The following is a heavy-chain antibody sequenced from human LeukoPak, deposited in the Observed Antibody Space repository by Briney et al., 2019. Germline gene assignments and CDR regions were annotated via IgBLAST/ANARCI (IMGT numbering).Heavy chain of an antibody. CDR2: ISGYNGNT. J-gene: IGHJ4*02. V-gene: IGHV1-18*01. CDR3: ARDSTSSGAHDY. D-gene: IGHD3-22*01. Sequence: ASVKVSCKASGYRFNNYGISWVRQAPGQGLEWMGWISGYNGNTNYAWRLQGRVTLTTDTYTRTAYMELRNLRSDDTAVYYCARDSTSSGAHDYWGQGTLVTVSS. CDR1: GYRFNNYG.